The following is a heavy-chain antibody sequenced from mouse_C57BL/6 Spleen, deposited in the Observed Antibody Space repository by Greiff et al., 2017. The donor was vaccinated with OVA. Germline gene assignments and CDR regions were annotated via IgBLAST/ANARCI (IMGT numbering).Heavy chain of an antibody. J-gene: IGHJ1*03. CDR2: INPNYGTT. D-gene: IGHD1-1*01. CDR1: GYSFTDYN. Sequence: EVQLQQSGPELVKPGASVKISCKASGYSFTDYNMNWVKQSNGQSLEWIGVINPNYGTTSYNQKFKGKATLTVDQSSSTAYMQLNSLTSEDSAVYCCARRYGSSYWYFDVWGTGTTVTVSS. CDR3: ARRYGSSYWYFDV. V-gene: IGHV1-39*01.